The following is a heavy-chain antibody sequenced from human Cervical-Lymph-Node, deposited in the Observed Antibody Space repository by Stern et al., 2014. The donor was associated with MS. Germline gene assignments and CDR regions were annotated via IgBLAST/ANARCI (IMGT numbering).Heavy chain of an antibody. Sequence: VQLVESGGGLVKPGGSLRLSCAVSGFTFSDYYMNWIRQAPGQGLEWVSFIGNSGSSKYYADSVKGRFTISRDNGKNSLYLQMNSLRAEDTAVYYCARGSRGSCSSTSCYDDPWGQGTLVTVSS. CDR3: ARGSRGSCSSTSCYDDP. CDR1: GFTFSDYY. V-gene: IGHV3-11*01. D-gene: IGHD2-2*01. CDR2: IGNSGSSK. J-gene: IGHJ5*02.